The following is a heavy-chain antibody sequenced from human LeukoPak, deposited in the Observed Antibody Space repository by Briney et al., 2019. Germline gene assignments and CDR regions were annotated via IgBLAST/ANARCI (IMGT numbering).Heavy chain of an antibody. D-gene: IGHD3-10*01. Sequence: PGESLRLSCGASGLTVSSYGMSWVRQAPGKGLEWVSTIIGSAVNTYYADSVKGRFTIPRDDSKNTVYLQMNSLRAEDTAVYSCAKYTSGTSYRGLDQWGQGTLVTVSS. V-gene: IGHV3-23*01. CDR2: IIGSAVNT. CDR1: GLTVSSYG. CDR3: AKYTSGTSYRGLDQ. J-gene: IGHJ4*02.